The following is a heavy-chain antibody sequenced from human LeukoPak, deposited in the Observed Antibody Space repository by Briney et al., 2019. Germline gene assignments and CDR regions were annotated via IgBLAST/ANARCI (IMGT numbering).Heavy chain of an antibody. Sequence: PSETLSLTCAVSGGSISSSNWWSWVRQPPGKGLEWIGEIYHSGSTNYNPSLKSRVTISVDTSKNQFSLKLSSVTAADTAVYYCARAEYSSGRYPKNSYYFDYWGQGTLVTVSS. J-gene: IGHJ4*02. CDR3: ARAEYSSGRYPKNSYYFDY. CDR2: IYHSGST. D-gene: IGHD6-19*01. CDR1: GGSISSSNW. V-gene: IGHV4-4*02.